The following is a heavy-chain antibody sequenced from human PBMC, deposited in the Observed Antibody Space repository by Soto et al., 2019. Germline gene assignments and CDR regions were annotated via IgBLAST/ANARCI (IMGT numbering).Heavy chain of an antibody. D-gene: IGHD3-10*01. CDR1: RFTFSTYA. CDR3: AKYAISGGYYYGMDV. V-gene: IGHV3-23*01. Sequence: EVQLLESGGGLVQPGGSLRLSCAASRFTFSTYAMSWVRQAPGKGLEWVSAISGSGGSTHYADSVKGRITISRDNSKNTLYLQMKSLRAEDTAVYYCAKYAISGGYYYGMDVWGQGTTVTVSS. J-gene: IGHJ6*02. CDR2: ISGSGGST.